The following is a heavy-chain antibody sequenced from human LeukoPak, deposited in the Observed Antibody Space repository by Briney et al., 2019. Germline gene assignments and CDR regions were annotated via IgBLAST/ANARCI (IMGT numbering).Heavy chain of an antibody. V-gene: IGHV3-23*01. CDR3: AKVHMYYYESSGYIDY. D-gene: IGHD3-22*01. J-gene: IGHJ4*02. CDR2: ISGSGSST. CDR1: GFTFSSYA. Sequence: GSLRLSCVASGFTFSSYAMSWVRQAPGKGLEWASAISGSGSSTYYADSVKGRFTISRDNSKNTLYLQMNSLRAEDTAVYYCAKVHMYYYESSGYIDYWGQGTLVTASS.